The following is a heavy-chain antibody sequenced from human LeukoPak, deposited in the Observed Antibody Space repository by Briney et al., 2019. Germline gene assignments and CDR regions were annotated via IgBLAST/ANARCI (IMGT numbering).Heavy chain of an antibody. D-gene: IGHD3-22*01. J-gene: IGHJ4*02. Sequence: GGSLRLSCAASGFTFSNYGLSWVRQAPGKGLEGVSAISGNSGSTYYADSVKGRFTISRDNSKNTLYLQMSSLRAEDTAVYYCARGGIGDTGGYYLFVYWGQGTRVTVSS. V-gene: IGHV3-23*01. CDR3: ARGGIGDTGGYYLFVY. CDR2: ISGNSGST. CDR1: GFTFSNYG.